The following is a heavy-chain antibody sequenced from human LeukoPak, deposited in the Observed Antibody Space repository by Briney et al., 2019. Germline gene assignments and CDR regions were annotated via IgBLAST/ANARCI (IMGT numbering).Heavy chain of an antibody. CDR3: ARIGPILGAAWVDY. CDR2: IFYAGST. Sequence: SDTLSLTCAVSGYSISSNHWWGWIRQPPGKGLEWIGYIFYAGSTYYKPSLKSRVTMSVDTSKNQFSLRLSSVTAVDTAVYYCARIGPILGAAWVDYWGQGTLVSVSS. V-gene: IGHV4-28*01. J-gene: IGHJ4*02. D-gene: IGHD3-3*02. CDR1: GYSISSNHW.